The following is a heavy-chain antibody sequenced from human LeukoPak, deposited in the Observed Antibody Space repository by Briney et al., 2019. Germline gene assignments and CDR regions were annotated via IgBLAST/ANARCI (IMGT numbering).Heavy chain of an antibody. CDR1: GGTFSSYA. CDR2: IIPIFGTA. D-gene: IGHD3-3*01. V-gene: IGHV1-69*05. CDR3: ARVNYVSTYYDFWCGYTGYYYYYYMDV. J-gene: IGHJ6*03. Sequence: GASVKVSCKASGGTFSSYAISWVRQAPGQGLEWMGGIIPIFGTANYAQKFQGRVTITTDESTSTAYMELSSLRSENTAVYYCARVNYVSTYYDFWCGYTGYYYYYYMDVWGKGTTVTVSS.